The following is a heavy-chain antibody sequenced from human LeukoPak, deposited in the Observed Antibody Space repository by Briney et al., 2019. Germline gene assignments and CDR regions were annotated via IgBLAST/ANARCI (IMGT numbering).Heavy chain of an antibody. CDR1: GFTFSSYE. Sequence: GGSLRLSCAASGFTFSSYEMNGVRQAAGKGLEGVSYISSSGRTIDYADSVKGRFTISRDNAKNSLYLQMNSLRAEDTAVYYCARDKGGYCSGGSCYSDPYYYGMDVWGKGTTVTVSS. J-gene: IGHJ6*04. CDR2: ISSSGRTI. D-gene: IGHD2-15*01. CDR3: ARDKGGYCSGGSCYSDPYYYGMDV. V-gene: IGHV3-48*03.